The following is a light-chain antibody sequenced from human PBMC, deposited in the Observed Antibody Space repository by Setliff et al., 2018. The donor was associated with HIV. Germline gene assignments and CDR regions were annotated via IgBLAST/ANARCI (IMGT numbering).Light chain of an antibody. CDR1: SSDVGAYSF. J-gene: IGLJ1*01. Sequence: QSALTQPRSVSGSPGQSVTFSCTGSSSDVGAYSFVSWFQQHPGKAPKLMISDVTKRPSGVPDRFSGSKSDNTASLTISGLQAEDEADYYCCSYAGSFRLYVFGTGTKVTVL. V-gene: IGLV2-11*01. CDR3: CSYAGSFRLYV. CDR2: DVT.